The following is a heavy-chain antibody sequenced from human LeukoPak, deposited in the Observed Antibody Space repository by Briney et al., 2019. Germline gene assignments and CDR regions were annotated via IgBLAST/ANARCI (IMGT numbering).Heavy chain of an antibody. CDR2: INTNTGNP. CDR1: GYTFTSYA. CDR3: ATTNDIGDQTYYFDY. V-gene: IGHV7-4-1*02. Sequence: GASVKVSCKASGYTFTSYAMNWVRQAPGQGLEWMGWINTNTGNPTYAQGFTGRFVFSLDTSVSTAYLQISSLTAEDTAVYYCATTNDIGDQTYYFDYWGQGTLVTVSS. D-gene: IGHD2-21*01. J-gene: IGHJ4*02.